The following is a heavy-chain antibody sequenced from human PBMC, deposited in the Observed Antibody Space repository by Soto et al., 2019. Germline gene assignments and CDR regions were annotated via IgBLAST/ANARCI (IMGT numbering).Heavy chain of an antibody. J-gene: IGHJ6*02. CDR1: GGTFSSYA. D-gene: IGHD2-15*01. Sequence: SVKVSCKASGGTFSSYAISWVRQAPGQGLEWMGGIIPIFGTANYAQKFQGRVTITADESTSTAYMELSSLRSEDTAVYYCARSGSDTTYYYGMDVWGQGTTVTVSS. CDR3: ARSGSDTTYYYGMDV. V-gene: IGHV1-69*13. CDR2: IIPIFGTA.